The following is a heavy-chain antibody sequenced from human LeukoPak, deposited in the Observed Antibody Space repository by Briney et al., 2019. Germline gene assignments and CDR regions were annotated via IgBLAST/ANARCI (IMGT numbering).Heavy chain of an antibody. CDR2: IYNGVPT. V-gene: IGHV4-4*09. Sequence: PSETLSLTCTTSGVSISRFYWSWVRQPPGKGLEWIGNIYNGVPTFFNPSLKSRVTISVDTSKRQFSLQLASVTAADTAVYYCVQTTGWPGFDYWGKGILVTVSP. CDR3: VQTTGWPGFDY. D-gene: IGHD6-19*01. J-gene: IGHJ4*02. CDR1: GVSISRFY.